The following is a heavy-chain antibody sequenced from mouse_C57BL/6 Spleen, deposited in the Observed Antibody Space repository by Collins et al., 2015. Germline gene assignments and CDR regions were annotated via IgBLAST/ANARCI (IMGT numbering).Heavy chain of an antibody. CDR3: TRGGDSGYLYYFDY. V-gene: IGHV1-15*01. CDR2: IDPETGGT. D-gene: IGHD2-2*01. Sequence: QVQLQQSGAELVRPGASVTLSCKASGYTFTDYEMHWVKQTPVHGLEWIGAIDPETGGTAYNQKFKGKAILTADKSSSTAYMELRSLTSEDSAVYYCTRGGDSGYLYYFDYWGQGTTLTVSS. CDR1: GYTFTDYE. J-gene: IGHJ2*01.